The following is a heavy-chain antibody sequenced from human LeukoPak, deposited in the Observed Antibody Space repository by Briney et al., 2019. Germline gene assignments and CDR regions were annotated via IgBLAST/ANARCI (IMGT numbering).Heavy chain of an antibody. CDR2: TSAYNGNT. J-gene: IGHJ6*02. V-gene: IGHV1-18*01. CDR3: ARGSGSYYRSYYYYYGMDV. D-gene: IGHD3-10*01. CDR1: GYTFTSYG. Sequence: ASVKVSCKASGYTFTSYGISWVRQAPGQGLEWMGWTSAYNGNTNYAQKLQGRVTMTTDTSTSTAYMELRSLRSDDTAVYYCARGSGSYYRSYYYYYGMDVWGQGTTVTVSS.